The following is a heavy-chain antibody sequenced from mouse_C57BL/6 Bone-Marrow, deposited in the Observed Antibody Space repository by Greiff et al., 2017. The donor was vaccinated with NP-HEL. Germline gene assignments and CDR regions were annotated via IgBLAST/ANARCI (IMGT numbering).Heavy chain of an antibody. Sequence: VQLQQPGAELVKPGASVKMSCKASGYTFTSYWITWVKQRPGQGLEWIGDIYPGSGSTNYNEKFKSKATLTVDTSPSTAYMQLSSLTSEDSAVYYCARSHYGSSFYFDYWGQGTTLTVSS. J-gene: IGHJ2*01. V-gene: IGHV1-55*01. D-gene: IGHD1-1*01. CDR3: ARSHYGSSFYFDY. CDR2: IYPGSGST. CDR1: GYTFTSYW.